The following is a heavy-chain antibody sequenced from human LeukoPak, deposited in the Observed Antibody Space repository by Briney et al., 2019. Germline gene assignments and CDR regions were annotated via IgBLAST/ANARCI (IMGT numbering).Heavy chain of an antibody. V-gene: IGHV3-21*01. CDR3: ARLDWRGY. J-gene: IGHJ4*02. CDR1: GFAFSSFR. Sequence: PGGAPSLSCGASGFAFSSFRMSWGRQAPGGGLEWVSSISGNSADINNADSLKGRFTISRDNAKNSLYLQLNSLTVEDTAVYYCARLDWRGYWGQGTLVTVSS. CDR2: ISGNSADI. D-gene: IGHD2-21*01.